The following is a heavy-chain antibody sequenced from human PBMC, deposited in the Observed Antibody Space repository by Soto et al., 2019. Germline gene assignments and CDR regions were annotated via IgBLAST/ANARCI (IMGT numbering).Heavy chain of an antibody. D-gene: IGHD4-4*01. V-gene: IGHV3-23*01. CDR3: ARNYYNSYVYGY. CDR2: ISGSGNDA. Sequence: VQLLESGGGLVQPGGSLRLSCAASGFPFSHYAMSWVRQAPGKGLEWVSAISGSGNDASYADSVRGRFTISRDNSRDTLYLQMNSLRADDTAVYYCARNYYNSYVYGYWGQGTLVTVSS. J-gene: IGHJ4*02. CDR1: GFPFSHYA.